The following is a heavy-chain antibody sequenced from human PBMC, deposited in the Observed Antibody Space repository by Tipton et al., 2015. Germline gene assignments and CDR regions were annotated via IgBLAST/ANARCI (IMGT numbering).Heavy chain of an antibody. J-gene: IGHJ6*02. V-gene: IGHV3-33*01. CDR1: GFTFSSYG. CDR3: ARDQGIAAAGYYYYYGMDV. CDR2: IWYDGSNK. D-gene: IGHD6-13*01. Sequence: RSLRLSCAASGFTFSSYGMHWVRQAPGKGLEWVAVIWYDGSNKYYADSVKGRFTISRDNFKNTLYLQMNSLRAEDTAVYYCARDQGIAAAGYYYYYGMDVWGQGTTVTVSS.